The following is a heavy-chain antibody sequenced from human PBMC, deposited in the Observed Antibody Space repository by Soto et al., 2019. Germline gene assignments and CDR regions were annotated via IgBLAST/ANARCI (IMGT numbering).Heavy chain of an antibody. Sequence: QVQLQESGPGLVKPSQTLSLTCTVSGVSIRSINYYWSWIRQHPGKGLEWIGYIYYSGSTYYNPSLKSRVTISMDTSKNQFSLKLTSVTAADSAVYYCARDRYYSRSSCWPGDAFDIWGQRTMVTVSS. D-gene: IGHD2-15*01. CDR2: IYYSGST. CDR1: GVSIRSINYY. J-gene: IGHJ3*02. CDR3: ARDRYYSRSSCWPGDAFDI. V-gene: IGHV4-31*03.